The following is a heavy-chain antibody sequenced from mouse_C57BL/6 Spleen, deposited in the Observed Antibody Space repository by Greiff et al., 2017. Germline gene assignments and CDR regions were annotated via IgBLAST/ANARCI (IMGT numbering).Heavy chain of an antibody. CDR3: ARFDDYDGGLAY. D-gene: IGHD2-4*01. J-gene: IGHJ3*01. CDR2: INPYNGDT. V-gene: IGHV1-20*01. CDR1: GYSFTGYF. Sequence: EVKLQESGPELVKPGDSVKISCKASGYSFTGYFMNWVMQSHGKSLEWIGRINPYNGDTFYNQKFKGKATLTVDKSSSTAHMELRSLTSEDSAVYYCARFDDYDGGLAYWGQGTLVTVSA.